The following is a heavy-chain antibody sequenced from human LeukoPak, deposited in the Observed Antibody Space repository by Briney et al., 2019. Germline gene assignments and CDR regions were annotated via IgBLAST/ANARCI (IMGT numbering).Heavy chain of an antibody. Sequence: GGSLRLSCAASGSSFSDYYMTWIRQAPGKGLEWVSDISSSGDYTNYADSVKGRFTISRDNAKKSLYVQMNSLRAEDTAVYYCARQINGYCSSAGCYYLDYWGQGSLVTVSS. V-gene: IGHV3-11*06. CDR3: ARQINGYCSSAGCYYLDY. CDR1: GSSFSDYY. CDR2: ISSSGDYT. J-gene: IGHJ4*02. D-gene: IGHD2-2*01.